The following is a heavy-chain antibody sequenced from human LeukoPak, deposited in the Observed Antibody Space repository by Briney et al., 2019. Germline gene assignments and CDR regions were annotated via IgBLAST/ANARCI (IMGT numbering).Heavy chain of an antibody. J-gene: IGHJ4*02. Sequence: GGSLRLSCAASGFTFSSYNMNWVRQAPGKGLEWVSYISSSGSAIYYADSVKGRFTISRDNAKNSLFLQMNSLRAEDTAVYYCARVGNSGSSGGDYWGQGTLVAVSS. D-gene: IGHD6-6*01. V-gene: IGHV3-48*01. CDR1: GFTFSSYN. CDR3: ARVGNSGSSGGDY. CDR2: ISSSGSAI.